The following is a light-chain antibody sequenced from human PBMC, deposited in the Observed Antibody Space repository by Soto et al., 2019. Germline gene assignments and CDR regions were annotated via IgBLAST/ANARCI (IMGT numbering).Light chain of an antibody. Sequence: IVLTQSPGTLSLSLGERATLSCRASQSVRTKYVAWYQQKPGQAPRLLIYGTSNRPTDIPDRFSGSGSGTDFSLTISRLAPEDFAVYYCQHYGSSPPDTFGQGTNLEI. J-gene: IGKJ2*01. CDR2: GTS. CDR3: QHYGSSPPDT. CDR1: QSVRTKY. V-gene: IGKV3-20*01.